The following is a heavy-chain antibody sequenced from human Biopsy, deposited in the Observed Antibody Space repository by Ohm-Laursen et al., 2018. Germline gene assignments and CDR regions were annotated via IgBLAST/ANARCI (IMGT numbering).Heavy chain of an antibody. Sequence: GTLSLTCTVSGDSISSYYWSWIRQPPGKGLEWIGYVYYTGSTDYNPSLQSRVTISVDTSKNHFSLRLRSVTPADTAIYYCARGEYSSSIFDHWGQGTLVTVSS. D-gene: IGHD6-6*01. CDR2: VYYTGST. V-gene: IGHV4-59*01. CDR3: ARGEYSSSIFDH. J-gene: IGHJ4*02. CDR1: GDSISSYY.